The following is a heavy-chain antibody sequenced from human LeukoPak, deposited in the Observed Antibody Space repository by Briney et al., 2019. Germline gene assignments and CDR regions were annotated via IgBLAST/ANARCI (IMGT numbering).Heavy chain of an antibody. CDR1: GYTFTSYD. V-gene: IGHV1-8*01. CDR3: ARRGIAARRYYYYYYMDV. CDR2: MNPNSGNT. Sequence: GASVKVSCKASGYTFTSYDINWVRQATGQGLEWMGWMNPNSGNTVYAQKFQGRVTMTRKTSISKAYMELSSLRSEDTAVYYCARRGIAARRYYYYYYMDVWGKGTTVTVSS. J-gene: IGHJ6*03. D-gene: IGHD6-6*01.